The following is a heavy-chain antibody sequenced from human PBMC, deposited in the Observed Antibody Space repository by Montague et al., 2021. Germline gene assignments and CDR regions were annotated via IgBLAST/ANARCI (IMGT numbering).Heavy chain of an antibody. D-gene: IGHD3-10*01. Sequence: SETLSLTCTVSSGSIFHAHWSWVRQPPGKGLEWLGSMFYGGATSNNPSLKSRVTMSIDTSTNQFSLTLSFVTAADTAVYYCAKRDYFVSGTSYKGFDPWGQGILVTVSS. CDR2: MFYGGAT. CDR3: AKRDYFVSGTSYKGFDP. V-gene: IGHV4-59*08. J-gene: IGHJ5*02. CDR1: SGSIFHAH.